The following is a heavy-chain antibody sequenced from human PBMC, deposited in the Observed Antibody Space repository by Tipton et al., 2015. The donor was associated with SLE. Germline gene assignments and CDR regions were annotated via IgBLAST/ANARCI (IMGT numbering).Heavy chain of an antibody. V-gene: IGHV4-34*01. Sequence: TLSLTCAVYGGSFSGYYWSWIRQPPGKGLEWIGEINHSGSTNYNPSLKSRVTISVDTSKNQFSLKLSSVTAADTAVYYCARQGPPWYYYYYMDVWGKGTTVTVSS. CDR1: GGSFSGYY. CDR2: INHSGST. J-gene: IGHJ6*03. CDR3: ARQGPPWYYYYYMDV.